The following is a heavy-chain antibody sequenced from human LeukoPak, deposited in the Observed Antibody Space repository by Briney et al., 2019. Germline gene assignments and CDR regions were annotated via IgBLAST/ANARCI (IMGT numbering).Heavy chain of an antibody. V-gene: IGHV3-9*01. D-gene: IGHD3-22*01. CDR2: IGWNSGSI. Sequence: GGSLRLSCAASGFTFDDYAMHWVRQAPGKGLEWVSGIGWNSGSIGYADSVKGRFTISRDNAKNSLYPEMNSLRAEDTALYYCAKELPLDYDSSGHLGYYFDYWGQGTLVTVSS. J-gene: IGHJ4*02. CDR3: AKELPLDYDSSGHLGYYFDY. CDR1: GFTFDDYA.